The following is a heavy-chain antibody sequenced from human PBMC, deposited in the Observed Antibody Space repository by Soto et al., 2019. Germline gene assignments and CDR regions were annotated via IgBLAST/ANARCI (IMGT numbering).Heavy chain of an antibody. CDR2: MNPNSGNT. J-gene: IGHJ3*02. D-gene: IGHD3-22*01. V-gene: IGHV1-8*01. Sequence: ASVKVSCKASGYTFTSYDINWVRQATGQGLGWMGWMNPNSGNTGYAQKFQGRVTMTRNTSISTAYMELSSLRSEDTAVYYCARAPMIVVVTTPHAFDIWGQGTMVTVSS. CDR3: ARAPMIVVVTTPHAFDI. CDR1: GYTFTSYD.